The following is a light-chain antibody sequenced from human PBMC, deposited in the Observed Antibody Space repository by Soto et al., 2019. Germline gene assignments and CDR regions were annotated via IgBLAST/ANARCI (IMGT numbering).Light chain of an antibody. CDR1: QVIDNW. Sequence: DIQMTRSPSSVSASVGDRVTITCRASQVIDNWLAWYQQKPGKDPKVLIYSTSSLQSGVPSRFSGSRSGTDFTLTISSLQPEDFATYYCKQSKSFPLTFGGGTKV. V-gene: IGKV1-12*01. CDR3: KQSKSFPLT. CDR2: STS. J-gene: IGKJ4*01.